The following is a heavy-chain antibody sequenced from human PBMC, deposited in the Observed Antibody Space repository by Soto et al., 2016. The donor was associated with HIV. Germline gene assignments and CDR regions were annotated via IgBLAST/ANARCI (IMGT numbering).Heavy chain of an antibody. D-gene: IGHD4-17*01. Sequence: EVQLLESGGGLVQPGRSLRLSCAASGSTFNIHAMSWVRQTPGKGLEWVSTISGSGGTTYYADYVRGRFTISRDNSKNILYLQMNSLRADDTALYYCATSRTTMTRTRGYYFDYWGQGALVIVSS. J-gene: IGHJ4*02. CDR3: ATSRTTMTRTRGYYFDY. CDR1: GSTFNIHA. V-gene: IGHV3-23*01. CDR2: ISGSGGTT.